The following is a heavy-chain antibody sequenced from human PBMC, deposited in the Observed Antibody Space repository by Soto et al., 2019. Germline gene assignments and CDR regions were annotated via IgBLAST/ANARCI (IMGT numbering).Heavy chain of an antibody. CDR1: GGSISSSSYY. V-gene: IGHV4-39*01. CDR2: IYYSGST. CDR3: ASYGEKGWFDP. D-gene: IGHD4-17*01. J-gene: IGHJ5*02. Sequence: PSETLSLTCTVSGGSISSSSYYWGWIRQPPGKGLEWIGSIYYSGSTYYNPSLKSRVTISVDTSKNQFSLKLSSVTAADTAVYYCASYGEKGWFDPWGQGTLVTVSS.